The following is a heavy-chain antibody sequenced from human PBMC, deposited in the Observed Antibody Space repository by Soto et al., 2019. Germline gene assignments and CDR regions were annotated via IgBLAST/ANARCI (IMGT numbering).Heavy chain of an antibody. Sequence: QAQLVQSGAGVKKPGASLKIPCKSSGYTFTSHGISWVRQAPGQGLEWMGWISAYNGNTNYEQKLQGRVTMTTDTPTSTADMELRSLRSDDTAVYYCARDLAVGLVDYWGQGTLVTVSA. V-gene: IGHV1-18*01. CDR2: ISAYNGNT. CDR3: ARDLAVGLVDY. CDR1: GYTFTSHG. J-gene: IGHJ4*02. D-gene: IGHD6-19*01.